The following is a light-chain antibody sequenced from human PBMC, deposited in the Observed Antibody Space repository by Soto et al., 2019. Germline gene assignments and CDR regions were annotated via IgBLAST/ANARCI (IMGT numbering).Light chain of an antibody. V-gene: IGKV1-39*01. J-gene: IGKJ1*01. CDR1: QSIGTY. CDR2: AAT. Sequence: DLTLTASRSTLYVSGRRRVNVTCRSSQSIGTYLNWYQHEPVKAPKLLIYAATRSQSGVPTRFSGSGSGKDFTVTISRLQEEDLPTYYCHRSYSLSRTFGQGTRVEIK. CDR3: HRSYSLSRT.